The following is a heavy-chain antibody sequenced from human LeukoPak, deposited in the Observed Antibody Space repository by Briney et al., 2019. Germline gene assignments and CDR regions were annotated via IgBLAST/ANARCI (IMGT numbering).Heavy chain of an antibody. V-gene: IGHV1-18*01. D-gene: IGHD2-2*01. Sequence: GASVKVSCKASGYTFTSYGISWVRQAPGQGLEWMGWISAYNGNTNFAQKLQGRVTMTTDTSTSTAYMELRSLRSDDTAVYYCARDPRAVDIVVIPAAANAFDIWGQGTMVTVSS. CDR3: ARDPRAVDIVVIPAAANAFDI. J-gene: IGHJ3*02. CDR2: ISAYNGNT. CDR1: GYTFTSYG.